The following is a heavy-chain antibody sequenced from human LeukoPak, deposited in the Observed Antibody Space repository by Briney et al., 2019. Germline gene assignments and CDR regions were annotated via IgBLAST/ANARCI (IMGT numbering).Heavy chain of an antibody. CDR3: ARASITMVRGAHIPPYNWFDP. D-gene: IGHD3-10*01. Sequence: SVKVSCKASGYTFTGYYMHWVRQAPGQGLEWMGCSNPNSGGTNYAQKFQGWVTMRRDTSIRTAYMDLSRLRSDDTAVYYCARASITMVRGAHIPPYNWFDPWGQGTLVTVSS. CDR1: GYTFTGYY. J-gene: IGHJ5*02. V-gene: IGHV1-2*04. CDR2: SNPNSGGT.